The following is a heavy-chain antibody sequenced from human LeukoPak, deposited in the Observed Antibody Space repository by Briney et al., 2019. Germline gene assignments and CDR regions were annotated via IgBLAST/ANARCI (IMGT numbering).Heavy chain of an antibody. CDR3: ARNSPVDS. D-gene: IGHD2-21*01. V-gene: IGHV3-30-3*01. Sequence: PGRSLRLSCAASGFXFSTYAIYWVRQAPGKGLEWVAIISHDGSNKYYGDSVKGRFTISRDDSKNTLYLQMNSLRAEDTALYYCARNSPVDSWGQGTLVTVSS. CDR1: GFXFSTYA. CDR2: ISHDGSNK. J-gene: IGHJ4*02.